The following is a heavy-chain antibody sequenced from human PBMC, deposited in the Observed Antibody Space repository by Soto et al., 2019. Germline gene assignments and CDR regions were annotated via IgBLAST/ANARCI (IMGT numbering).Heavy chain of an antibody. CDR2: IYGGGTT. Sequence: EVPLVESGGGLIQPGGSLRLSCAASGFSVSSKYMTWVRQAPGKGLEWVSVIYGGGTTYYADSVKGRFTISRDNSKNTLYLQMNSLRAEDTAVYYCVQTTGWPGFDSWGQGTLVTVSS. J-gene: IGHJ4*02. CDR3: VQTTGWPGFDS. D-gene: IGHD6-19*01. V-gene: IGHV3-53*01. CDR1: GFSVSSKY.